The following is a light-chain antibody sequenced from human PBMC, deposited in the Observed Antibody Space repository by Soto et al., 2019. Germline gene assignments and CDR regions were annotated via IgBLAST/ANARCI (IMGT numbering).Light chain of an antibody. Sequence: EIVLTQSPGTLSLSPGERATLSCRASQSVSSRNLAWYQQKPGQAPRLLVYDASSSATGIPDRFSGSASGTDFTLTISRLEPEDFAVYYCQLFGRSPLWAFGQGTRVEFK. CDR3: QLFGRSPLWA. V-gene: IGKV3-20*01. J-gene: IGKJ1*01. CDR1: QSVSSRN. CDR2: DAS.